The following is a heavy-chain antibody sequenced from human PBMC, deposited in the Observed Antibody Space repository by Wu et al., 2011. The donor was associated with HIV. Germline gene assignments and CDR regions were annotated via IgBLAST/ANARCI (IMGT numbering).Heavy chain of an antibody. Sequence: QVQLVQSGPEVKKPGSPVTISCKASGGSHNSNLIYWVRQAPGQGFEWMGAVVPIFVTPNYAQKFQGRVTIITDESTSTAYMELSSLRSEDTAVYYCARDSVAGEYYGMDVWGQGTTVTVSS. D-gene: IGHD6-19*01. V-gene: IGHV1-69*01. CDR3: ARDSVAGEYYGMDV. CDR2: VVPIFVTP. CDR1: GGSHNSNL. J-gene: IGHJ6*02.